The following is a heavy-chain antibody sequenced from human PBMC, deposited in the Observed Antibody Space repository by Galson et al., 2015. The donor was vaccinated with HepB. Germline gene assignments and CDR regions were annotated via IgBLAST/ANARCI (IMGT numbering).Heavy chain of an antibody. D-gene: IGHD3/OR15-3a*01. CDR2: IGQPDGPT. J-gene: IGHJ6*02. CDR1: GFTFTSRT. CDR3: AKAPRHRTGTRHLFAGMNI. Sequence: SLRLSCAASGFTFTSRTLHWARQAPGKGLEWVSGIGQPDGPTYYADSVKGRFTISRDTSDNTMSLQMDSLRADDTAVYYCAKAPRHRTGTRHLFAGMNIWGQGATVTVSS. V-gene: IGHV3-23*01.